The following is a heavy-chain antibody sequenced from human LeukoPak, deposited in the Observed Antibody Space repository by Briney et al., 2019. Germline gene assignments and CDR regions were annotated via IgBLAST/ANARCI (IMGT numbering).Heavy chain of an antibody. CDR2: IKSKTDGRTT. Sequence: GGSLRLSCAASGFTFSNARMSWVRQAPGKGPEWVGRIKSKTDGRTTAYAAPVKGRFTISREDTKNTLNLQLTSLKTQATAAYYCPLEAADAFDIWGQGTMVTVSS. J-gene: IGHJ3*02. CDR3: PLEAADAFDI. V-gene: IGHV3-15*01. D-gene: IGHD6-25*01. CDR1: GFTFSNAR.